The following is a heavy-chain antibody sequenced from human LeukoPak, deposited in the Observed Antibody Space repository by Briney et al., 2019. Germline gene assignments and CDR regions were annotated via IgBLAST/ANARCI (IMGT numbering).Heavy chain of an antibody. CDR1: GFTFDDYT. D-gene: IGHD2-2*02. V-gene: IGHV3-43*01. CDR3: AKGTGQYCSSTSCYIPYYYYGMDV. Sequence: GGSLRLSCAASGFTFDDYTMHWVRQAPGKGLEWVSLISWDAGSTYYADSVKGRFTISRDNSKNSLYLQMNSLRTEDTALYYCAKGTGQYCSSTSCYIPYYYYGMDVWGQGTTVTVSS. CDR2: ISWDAGST. J-gene: IGHJ6*02.